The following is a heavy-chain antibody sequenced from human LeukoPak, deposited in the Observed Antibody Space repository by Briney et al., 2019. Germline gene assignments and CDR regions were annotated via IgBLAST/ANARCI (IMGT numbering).Heavy chain of an antibody. V-gene: IGHV3-74*01. CDR1: GFSFSTYW. CDR2: INSDGSNT. Sequence: GGSLRLSCTAAGFSFSTYWMHWVRQAPGKGLVWVSRINSDGSNTNYADSVMGRFTISRDNAKNTLYLQMNSLRPEDSGVYYCARDLHVWGKGTTVTVSS. CDR3: ARDLHV. J-gene: IGHJ6*04.